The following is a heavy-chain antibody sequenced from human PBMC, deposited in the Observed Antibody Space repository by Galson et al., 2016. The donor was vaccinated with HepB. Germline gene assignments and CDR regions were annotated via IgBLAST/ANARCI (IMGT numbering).Heavy chain of an antibody. CDR3: ARVSPPRRRGGGCDY. Sequence: SLRLSCAASGFTFSSYGMHWVRQAPGKGLEWVAVIWFDGNNKFYADSVKGRFTISRDNSKNTLFLQMDSLRAEDTAVYYCARVSPPRRRGGGCDYWGQGTLVAVSS. D-gene: IGHD3-16*01. V-gene: IGHV3-33*01. CDR2: IWFDGNNK. CDR1: GFTFSSYG. J-gene: IGHJ4*02.